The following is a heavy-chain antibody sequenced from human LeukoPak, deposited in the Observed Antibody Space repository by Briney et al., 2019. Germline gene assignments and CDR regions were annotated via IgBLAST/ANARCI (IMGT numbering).Heavy chain of an antibody. V-gene: IGHV7-4-1*02. Sequence: ASVKVSCKASGYSFNKYAMNWVRQAPGQGLGWMGWINTDTRNPTYAQAFTGRVVLSLDSSVSTAYLQINNLQADDTAIYYCARGQGLCSAGACSFDYWGQGSLVTVSS. CDR3: ARGQGLCSAGACSFDY. D-gene: IGHD2-21*02. J-gene: IGHJ4*02. CDR1: GYSFNKYA. CDR2: INTDTRNP.